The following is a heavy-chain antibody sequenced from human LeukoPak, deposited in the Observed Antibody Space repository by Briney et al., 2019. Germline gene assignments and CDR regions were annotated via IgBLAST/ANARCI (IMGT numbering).Heavy chain of an antibody. CDR1: GFTVSSNY. J-gene: IGHJ4*02. Sequence: GGSLRLSCAASGFTVSSNYMSWVRQAPGKGLEWVSVIYSGGSTYYADSVKGRFTISRDNSKNTLYLQMNSLGAEDTAVYYCAREHPMSSSWYADWGQGTLVTVSS. D-gene: IGHD6-13*01. CDR3: AREHPMSSSWYAD. V-gene: IGHV3-53*01. CDR2: IYSGGST.